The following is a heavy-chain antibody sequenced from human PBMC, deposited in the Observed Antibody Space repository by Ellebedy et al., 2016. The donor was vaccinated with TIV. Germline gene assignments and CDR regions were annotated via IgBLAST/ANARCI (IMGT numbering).Heavy chain of an antibody. CDR2: INPSGGST. CDR1: GYTFTSYY. D-gene: IGHD3-9*01. V-gene: IGHV1-46*01. J-gene: IGHJ4*02. CDR3: ARDVGSYDILTGYDY. Sequence: AASVKVSCKASGYTFTSYYIHWVRQAPGQGLEWMGIINPSGGSTSNAQKFQGRVTMTRNTSMSTAYMELSRLRSDDTAVYYCARDVGSYDILTGYDYWGQGTLVIVSS.